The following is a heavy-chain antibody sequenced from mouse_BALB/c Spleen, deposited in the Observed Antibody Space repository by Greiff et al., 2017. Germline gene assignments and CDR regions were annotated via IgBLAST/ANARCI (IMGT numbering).Heavy chain of an antibody. V-gene: IGHV5-6*03. D-gene: IGHD2-4*01. Sequence: VESGGGLVKPGGSLKLSCAASGFAFSSYGMSWVRQTPDKRLEWVATISSGGSYTYYPDSVKGRFTISRDNAKNTLYLQMSSLKSEDTAMYYCARDGDDYDENYAMDYWGQGTSVTVSS. CDR2: ISSGGSYT. CDR1: GFAFSSYG. J-gene: IGHJ4*01. CDR3: ARDGDDYDENYAMDY.